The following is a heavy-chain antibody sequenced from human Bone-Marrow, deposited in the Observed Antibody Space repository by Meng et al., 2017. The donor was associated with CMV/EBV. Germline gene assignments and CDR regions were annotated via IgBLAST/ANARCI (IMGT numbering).Heavy chain of an antibody. J-gene: IGHJ5*02. V-gene: IGHV3-21*01. CDR1: GFTFSSYS. CDR2: ISSSSSYI. Sequence: GESLKISCAASGFTFSSYSMNWVRQAPGKGLEWVSSISSSSSYIYYADSVKGRFTISRDNAKNSLYLQMNSLRAEDTAVYHCARDSTRTGFDPWGQGTLVTVSS. CDR3: ARDSTRTGFDP. D-gene: IGHD1-14*01.